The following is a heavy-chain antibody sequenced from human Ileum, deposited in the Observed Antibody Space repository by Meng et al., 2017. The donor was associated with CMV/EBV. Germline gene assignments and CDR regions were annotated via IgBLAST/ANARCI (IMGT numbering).Heavy chain of an antibody. CDR3: TKDRGNYIVDF. V-gene: IGHV4-39*07. CDR2: IYYTGAT. Sequence: QLQLQESGPGLVKPSETLSLICSVSSGSITSDGHYWGWIRQPPGKGLGWIGSIYYTGATFYNPSLKSRITVSIDTSKNQFSLNLRSMTAADTAVYYCTKDRGNYIVDFWGQGTLVTVSS. D-gene: IGHD1-26*01. CDR1: SGSITSDGHY. J-gene: IGHJ4*02.